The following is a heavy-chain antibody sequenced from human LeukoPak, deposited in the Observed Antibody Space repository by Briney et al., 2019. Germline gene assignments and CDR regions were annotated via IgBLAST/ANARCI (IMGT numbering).Heavy chain of an antibody. D-gene: IGHD6-19*01. J-gene: IGHJ4*02. CDR3: ATVLGRSGWQTDY. Sequence: GGSLRLSCAASGFTFSSYAVSWVRQAPGKGLEWVSAISGSGGSTYYADSVKGRFTISRDNSKNTLYLQMDSLRAEDTAVYYCATVLGRSGWQTDYWGQGTLVTVSS. CDR1: GFTFSSYA. V-gene: IGHV3-23*01. CDR2: ISGSGGST.